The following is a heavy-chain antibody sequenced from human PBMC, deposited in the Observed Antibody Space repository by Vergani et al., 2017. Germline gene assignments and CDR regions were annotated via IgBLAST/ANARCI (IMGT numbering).Heavy chain of an antibody. CDR1: GFTFSSYG. CDR3: AREGYCSSTSCLRWGMDV. V-gene: IGHV3-33*01. D-gene: IGHD2-2*01. J-gene: IGHJ6*02. CDR2: ICYDGSNK. Sequence: QVQLVESGGGVVQPGRSLRLSCAASGFTFSSYGMHWVRQAPGKGLEWVAVICYDGSNKYYADSVKGRFTISRDNSKNTLYLQMNSLRAEDTAVYYCAREGYCSSTSCLRWGMDVWGQGTTVTVSS.